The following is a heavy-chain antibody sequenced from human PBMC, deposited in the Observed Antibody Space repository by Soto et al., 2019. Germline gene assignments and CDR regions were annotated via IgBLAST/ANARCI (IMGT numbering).Heavy chain of an antibody. CDR1: GGSFSGYY. V-gene: IGHV4-34*01. Sequence: QVQLQQWGAGLLKPSETLSLTCAVYGGSFSGYYWSWIRQPPGKGLEWIGEINHSGSTNYNPSLKSRVTISVDTSKNQFSLKLSSVTAADTAVYYCARLNAPRGWLHFYWYFDLWGRGTLVTVSS. D-gene: IGHD5-12*01. CDR2: INHSGST. CDR3: ARLNAPRGWLHFYWYFDL. J-gene: IGHJ2*01.